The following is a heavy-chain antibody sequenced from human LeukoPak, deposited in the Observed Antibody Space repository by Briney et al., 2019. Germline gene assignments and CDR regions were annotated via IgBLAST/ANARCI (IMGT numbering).Heavy chain of an antibody. V-gene: IGHV1-18*01. CDR1: GYTFTSYG. CDR2: FSAYNGNT. CDR3: ARYSGSPAYYYYGMDV. Sequence: ASVKVSFKASGYTFTSYGISWVRQAPGQGLEWIGWFSAYNGNTNYAQKLQGRVTMTTDTSTSTAYMELRSLRSDDTAVYYCARYSGSPAYYYYGMDVWGQGTTVTVSS. D-gene: IGHD1-26*01. J-gene: IGHJ6*02.